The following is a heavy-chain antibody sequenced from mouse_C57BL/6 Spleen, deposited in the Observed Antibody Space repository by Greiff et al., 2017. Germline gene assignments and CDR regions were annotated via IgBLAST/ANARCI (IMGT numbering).Heavy chain of an antibody. Sequence: QVQLQQPGAELVMPGASVKLSCKASGYTFTSYWMHWVKQRPGQGLEWIGEIDPSDSYTNYNQKFKGKSTLTVDKSSSTAYMQLSSLTSEDSAFYYCAMIHYAMDYWGQGTSVTVSS. CDR1: GYTFTSYW. V-gene: IGHV1-69*01. D-gene: IGHD2-4*01. CDR2: IDPSDSYT. J-gene: IGHJ4*01. CDR3: AMIHYAMDY.